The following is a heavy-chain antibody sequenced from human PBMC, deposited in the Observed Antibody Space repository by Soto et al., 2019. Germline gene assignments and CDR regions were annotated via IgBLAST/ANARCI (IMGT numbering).Heavy chain of an antibody. V-gene: IGHV4-39*01. Sequence: SETLSLTCTVSGGSISSSSYYWGWIRQPPGKGLEWIGSISYSGSTYYNPSLKSRVTISVDTSKKQFSLKLSSVTAADTAVYYCARSYSGSGSLRGGLDWGQGTLVTVYS. CDR3: ARSYSGSGSLRGGLD. D-gene: IGHD3-10*01. CDR1: GGSISSSSYY. CDR2: ISYSGST. J-gene: IGHJ4*02.